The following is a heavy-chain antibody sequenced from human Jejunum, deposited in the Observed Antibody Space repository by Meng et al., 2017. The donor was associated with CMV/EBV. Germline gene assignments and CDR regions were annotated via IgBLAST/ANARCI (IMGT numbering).Heavy chain of an antibody. CDR1: GGSFSSTSYH. D-gene: IGHD4-11*01. CDR2: ISYTEST. J-gene: IGHJ4*02. Sequence: GGSFSSTSYHWGWVRQSPGKGLEWVGSISYTESTYYNPSLERRLTISVDRSKNQFSLRLTTATAADAAVYYCVRVDTMTTFLLDSWGPGTLVTVSS. V-gene: IGHV4-39*07. CDR3: VRVDTMTTFLLDS.